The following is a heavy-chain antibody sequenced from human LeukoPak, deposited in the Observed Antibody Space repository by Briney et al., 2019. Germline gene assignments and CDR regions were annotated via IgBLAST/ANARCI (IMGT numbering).Heavy chain of an antibody. Sequence: SVKVSCKASGGTFSSYAISWVRQAPGQGLEWMGGIIPIFGTANYAQKFQGRVTITTDESTSTAYMELSSLRSEDTAVYYCARGGIVGATPTSFDYWGQGTLVTVSS. D-gene: IGHD1-26*01. CDR3: ARGGIVGATPTSFDY. CDR2: IIPIFGTA. J-gene: IGHJ4*02. CDR1: GGTFSSYA. V-gene: IGHV1-69*05.